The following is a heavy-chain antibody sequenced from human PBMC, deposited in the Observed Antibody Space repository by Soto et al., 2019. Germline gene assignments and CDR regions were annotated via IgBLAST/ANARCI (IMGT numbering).Heavy chain of an antibody. CDR2: INYRWPA. J-gene: IGHJ5*02. D-gene: IGHD6-6*01. CDR3: ANYFMSRPWFDT. Sequence: SETLSLTCSVSGGSINNSTSFWGWLRQSPGKGLEWIATINYRWPAEYNPSLKSRGTISVDRSRNVLSLQMNYVNAPDTAVYYCANYFMSRPWFDTWVQGTLVTVSS. CDR1: GGSINNSTSF. V-gene: IGHV4-39*02.